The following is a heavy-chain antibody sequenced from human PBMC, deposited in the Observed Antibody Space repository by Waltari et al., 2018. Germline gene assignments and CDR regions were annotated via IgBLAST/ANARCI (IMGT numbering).Heavy chain of an antibody. J-gene: IGHJ4*02. CDR1: GFTFSSYA. Sequence: EVQLLESGGGLVQPGGSLRLSCAASGFTFSSYAMSWVRQAPGKGREWVSAISGSGGSTYYADSVKGRFTISRDNSKNTLYLQMNSLRAEDTAVYYCAKAGYSSGWYEGYWGQGTLVTVSS. D-gene: IGHD6-19*01. CDR2: ISGSGGST. V-gene: IGHV3-23*01. CDR3: AKAGYSSGWYEGY.